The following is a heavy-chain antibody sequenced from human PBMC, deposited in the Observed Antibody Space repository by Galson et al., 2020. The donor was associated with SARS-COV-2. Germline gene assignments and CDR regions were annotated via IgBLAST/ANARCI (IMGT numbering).Heavy chain of an antibody. CDR1: GFSFTSFA. CDR3: ARDVSTSGSYYWFDP. CDR2: ISAYNGNT. V-gene: IGHV1-18*04. Sequence: GESLKVSCKASGFSFTSFAFSWVRQAPGQGLEWVGWISAYNGNTNSAQKFQGRVTFTTDPSTTTAYMELSSLTSDDTAVYYCARDVSTSGSYYWFDPWGQGTLVIVSS. J-gene: IGHJ5*02. D-gene: IGHD1-26*01.